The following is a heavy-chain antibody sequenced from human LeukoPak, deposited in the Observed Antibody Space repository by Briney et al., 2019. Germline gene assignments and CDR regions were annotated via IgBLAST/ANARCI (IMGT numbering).Heavy chain of an antibody. CDR1: GFTFSDYY. CDR3: ARVEDSSARPYYFDY. J-gene: IGHJ4*02. V-gene: IGHV3-11*04. D-gene: IGHD3-22*01. Sequence: GRSLRLSCAASGFTFSDYYMSWIRQAPGKGLEWVSYISSSGSTIYYADSVKGRFTISRDNAKNSLYLQMNSLRAEDTAVYYCARVEDSSARPYYFDYWGQGTLVTVSS. CDR2: ISSSGSTI.